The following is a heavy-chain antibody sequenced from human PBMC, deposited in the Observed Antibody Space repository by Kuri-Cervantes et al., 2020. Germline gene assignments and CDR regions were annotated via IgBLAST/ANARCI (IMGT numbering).Heavy chain of an antibody. V-gene: IGHV3-22*01. J-gene: IGHJ4*02. Sequence: GESLKISCAASGFTFSYYYMSGVRQAPGKGLEWVGFIRSKAYGGTTEYAASVKGRFTISRDDSKSIAYLQMNSLKTEDTAVYYCTRVHYAPRRVTTGGDYWGQGTLVTVSS. CDR3: TRVHYAPRRVTTGGDY. CDR2: IRSKAYGGTT. CDR1: GFTFSYYY. D-gene: IGHD4-17*01.